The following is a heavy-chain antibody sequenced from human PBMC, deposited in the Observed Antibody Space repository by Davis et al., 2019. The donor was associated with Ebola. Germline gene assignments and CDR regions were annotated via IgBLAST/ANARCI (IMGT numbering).Heavy chain of an antibody. D-gene: IGHD1-7*01. CDR2: ISYSGNT. CDR1: GGSISTYY. Sequence: PSETLSLTCTVSGGSISTYYWNWIRQPPGKGLEWIGYISYSGNTKYNPSLKSPVTISADTSKNQFSLKLTSVTAADTAVYYCANLNWNYGRSRYFDSWGQGTLVTVSS. CDR3: ANLNWNYGRSRYFDS. J-gene: IGHJ4*02. V-gene: IGHV4-59*01.